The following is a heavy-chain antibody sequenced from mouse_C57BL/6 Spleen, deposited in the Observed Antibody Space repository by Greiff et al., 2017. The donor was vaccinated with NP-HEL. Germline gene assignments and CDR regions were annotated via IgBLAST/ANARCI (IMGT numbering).Heavy chain of an antibody. CDR2: FYPGSGSI. J-gene: IGHJ2*01. V-gene: IGHV1-62-2*01. CDR1: GYTFTEYT. D-gene: IGHD3-1*01. Sequence: QVQLQQSGAELVKPGASVKLSCKASGYTFTEYTIHWVKQRSGQGLEWIGWFYPGSGSIKYKEEFKDKATLTAKKTSSTVYMELSRLTSEASAVYFYARHEERGSNLFDYWGQGTTLTVSS. CDR3: ARHEERGSNLFDY.